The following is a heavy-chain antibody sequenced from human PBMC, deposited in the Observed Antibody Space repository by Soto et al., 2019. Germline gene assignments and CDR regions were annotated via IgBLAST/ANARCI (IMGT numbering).Heavy chain of an antibody. CDR3: AKFQRYFDRTGYLDA. V-gene: IGHV5-51*01. CDR1: GFGFDITW. D-gene: IGHD3-9*01. Sequence: SLKISCKGSGFGFDITWLAWLRQVPGKGLEWVGIIYPGDSDTRYSPSLEGRVTLSVDKSITTAYLHLTSLKESDTGTYYCAKFQRYFDRTGYLDAWGQGTPVTVSS. J-gene: IGHJ5*02. CDR2: IYPGDSDT.